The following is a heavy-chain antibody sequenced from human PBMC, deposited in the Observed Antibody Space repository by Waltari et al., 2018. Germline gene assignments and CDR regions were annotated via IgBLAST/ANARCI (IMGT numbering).Heavy chain of an antibody. CDR3: ARVANYYDFDY. V-gene: IGHV1-2*02. Sequence: QVQLVQSGPEVQKPGASLMVSCKASGYTFTDYYIHCVRQAPGQGLEWMGWINPNSGDTNFAQKFQGRLTMTGDTSITTAYMELNRLKSDDTAVYYCARVANYYDFDYWGQGTLVTVSS. CDR1: GYTFTDYY. J-gene: IGHJ4*02. D-gene: IGHD3-10*01. CDR2: INPNSGDT.